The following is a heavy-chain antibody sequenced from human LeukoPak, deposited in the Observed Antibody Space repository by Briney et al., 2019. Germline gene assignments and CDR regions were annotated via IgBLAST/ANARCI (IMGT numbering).Heavy chain of an antibody. CDR2: IRSKAYGGTT. Sequence: PGGSLRLSCAASGFTLSSYSMNWVRQAPGKGLEWVGFIRSKAYGGTTEYAASVKGRFTVSRDDSNSIAYLQMNSLKTEDTAVYYCTRGGCSSTSCLYFDYWGQGTLVTVSS. CDR1: GFTLSSYS. CDR3: TRGGCSSTSCLYFDY. V-gene: IGHV3-49*04. J-gene: IGHJ4*02. D-gene: IGHD2-2*01.